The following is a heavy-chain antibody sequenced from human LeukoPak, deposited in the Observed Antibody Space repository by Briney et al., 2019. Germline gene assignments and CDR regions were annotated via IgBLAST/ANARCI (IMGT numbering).Heavy chain of an antibody. J-gene: IGHJ4*02. CDR2: IYYSGST. D-gene: IGHD3-22*01. CDR3: ARGNYYDSSGYYPD. Sequence: PSETLSLTCTVSGGSISSSSYYWGWIRQPPGKGLEWIGSIYYSGSTYYNPSLKSRVTISVDTSKNQFSLKLSSVTAADTAVYYCARGNYYDSSGYYPDWGQGTLVTVSS. CDR1: GGSISSSSYY. V-gene: IGHV4-39*07.